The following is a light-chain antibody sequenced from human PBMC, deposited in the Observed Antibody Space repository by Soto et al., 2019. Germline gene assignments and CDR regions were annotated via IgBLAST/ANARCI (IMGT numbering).Light chain of an antibody. V-gene: IGLV4-60*02. J-gene: IGLJ3*02. CDR2: LEGSGSY. Sequence: QPVLTQSSSASASLGSSVKLTRTLSSGHSSYIIAWHQQQPGKAPRYLMKLEGSGSYNKGSGLPDRFSGSTSGADRYLTISNLQFEDEADYYCETWDFNTRVFGGGTKLTVL. CDR1: SGHSSYI. CDR3: ETWDFNTRV.